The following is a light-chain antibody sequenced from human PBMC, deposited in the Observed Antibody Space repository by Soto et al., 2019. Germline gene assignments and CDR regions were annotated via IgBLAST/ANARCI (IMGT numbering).Light chain of an antibody. J-gene: IGKJ1*01. CDR2: GAS. CDR3: QQYAGSPPWT. CDR1: QDVGSN. Sequence: EMLMTQSPATLSVSPGERATLSCRASQDVGSNLAWYQQKPGQAPRLLIYGASTRATGIPARFSGSGSGTDFTLSITRLEPEDFAVYYCQQYAGSPPWTFGQGTKVDIK. V-gene: IGKV3-15*01.